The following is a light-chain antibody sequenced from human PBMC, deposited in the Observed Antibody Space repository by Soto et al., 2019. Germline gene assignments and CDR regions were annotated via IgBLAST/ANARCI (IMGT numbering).Light chain of an antibody. CDR2: DAS. CDR3: QRYNSFST. Sequence: DIQMTQSPSTLSASVGDRVTITCRASQSISNWLAWYQQKPGKAPNLLIYDASTLQSGVPSRFSGSGSGTEFTLTFSSLQPDDFATYYCQRYNSFSTFGQGTKVDIK. V-gene: IGKV1-5*01. J-gene: IGKJ1*01. CDR1: QSISNW.